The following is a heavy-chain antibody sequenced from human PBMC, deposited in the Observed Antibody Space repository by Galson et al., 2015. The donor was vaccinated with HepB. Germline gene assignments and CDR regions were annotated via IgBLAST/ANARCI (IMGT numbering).Heavy chain of an antibody. V-gene: IGHV2-70*11. CDR2: IDWDDDE. CDR1: GFSLSSHGMC. J-gene: IGHJ4*02. D-gene: IGHD2-15*01. CDR3: VTCSYDY. Sequence: PALVKPTQTLTLTCSFSGFSLSSHGMCIHWIRQPPGKALEWLSRIDWDDDEYYSASLKTRLTISKDTSQDRVVLTLDNVDPADTATYYCVTCSYDYWGLGTTLTVSS.